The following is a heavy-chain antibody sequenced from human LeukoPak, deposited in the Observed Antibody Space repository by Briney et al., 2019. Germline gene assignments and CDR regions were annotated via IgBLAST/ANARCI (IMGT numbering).Heavy chain of an antibody. V-gene: IGHV1-2*06. Sequence: ASVKVSCKASGYTFSGYYVHWVRQAPGQGLEWMGRINPNSGGTNYAQKFQGRVTMTRDTSISTAYMELRGLGSDDTAVYYCARGFAEEGTTTGAFDIWGHGTMVTVSS. CDR1: GYTFSGYY. CDR2: INPNSGGT. J-gene: IGHJ3*02. D-gene: IGHD1-7*01. CDR3: ARGFAEEGTTTGAFDI.